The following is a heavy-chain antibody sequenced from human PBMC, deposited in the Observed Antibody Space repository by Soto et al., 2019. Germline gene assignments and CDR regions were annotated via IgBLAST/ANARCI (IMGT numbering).Heavy chain of an antibody. Sequence: QVQLVEAGGGVVQPGRSLRLSCAASGFNFSSAAMHRVRQSPGTGLEWGAVISEDVSTKYYADSVKARLTISRDNSQKTLYLKMNRLKAEEEAVYFWANVGGGWIHTHGYWGRGTLVSVS. CDR1: GFNFSSAA. D-gene: IGHD5-18*01. V-gene: IGHV3-30-3*01. CDR3: ANVGGGWIHTHGY. J-gene: IGHJ4*02. CDR2: ISEDVSTK.